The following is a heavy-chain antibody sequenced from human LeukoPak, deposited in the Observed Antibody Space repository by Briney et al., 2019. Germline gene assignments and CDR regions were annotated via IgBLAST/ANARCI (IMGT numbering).Heavy chain of an antibody. CDR1: GFTFGSYS. CDR2: ISSSSSSI. V-gene: IGHV3-48*02. J-gene: IGHJ4*02. Sequence: GALRLSCAASGFTFGSYSMCWVRQAPGKGLEWVSYISSSSSSIYYADSVKGRFTISRDNAKNSLYLQMNSLRDEDTAVYYCARERVPYSNSYYDGSDYWGQGTLVTVSS. D-gene: IGHD4-11*01. CDR3: ARERVPYSNSYYDGSDY.